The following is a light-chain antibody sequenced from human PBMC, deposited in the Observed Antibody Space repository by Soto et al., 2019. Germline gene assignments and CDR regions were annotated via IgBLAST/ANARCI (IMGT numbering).Light chain of an antibody. CDR3: QSFDNSLSAWV. CDR2: VNS. J-gene: IGLJ3*02. V-gene: IGLV1-40*01. CDR1: GSNIGAGYD. Sequence: QSVLTQPPSVSGAPGQRVTISCTGSGSNIGAGYDVHWYQQLPGTAPKLLIYVNSNRPSGVPDRFSGSKSGTSASLAITGLQAEDEAAYYCQSFDNSLSAWVFGGGTKLTVL.